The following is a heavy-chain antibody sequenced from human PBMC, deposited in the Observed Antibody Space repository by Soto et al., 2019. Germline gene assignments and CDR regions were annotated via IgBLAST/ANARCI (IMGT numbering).Heavy chain of an antibody. D-gene: IGHD6-6*01. V-gene: IGHV3-7*01. Sequence: EVQLVESGGGLVQTGGSLRLSCAASGFTFSSYWMSWVRQAPGKGLELVANIKQDGSEKYYVDSVKGRLTISRDNAKNSLYLQMNSLGAEDTAVYYCARRELEYSISSWGDYYSYYYIDVWGKGTTVTVSS. J-gene: IGHJ6*03. CDR3: ARRELEYSISSWGDYYSYYYIDV. CDR1: GFTFSSYW. CDR2: IKQDGSEK.